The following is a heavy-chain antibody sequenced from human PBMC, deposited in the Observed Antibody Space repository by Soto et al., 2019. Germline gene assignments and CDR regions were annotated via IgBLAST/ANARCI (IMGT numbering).Heavy chain of an antibody. CDR1: GFALSSDS. V-gene: IGHV3-23*01. D-gene: IGHD4-17*01. CDR2: ISGSDDRT. CDR3: AKGHGDESRLDP. J-gene: IGHJ5*02. Sequence: PGGSLRLSCVVSGFALSSDSMFWVRQAPGKGLDWVSSISGSDDRTYYAGSVKGRFTISRDISKNTVYLQMNILRVEDTAVYRCAKGHGDESRLDPWGQGTLVTVSS.